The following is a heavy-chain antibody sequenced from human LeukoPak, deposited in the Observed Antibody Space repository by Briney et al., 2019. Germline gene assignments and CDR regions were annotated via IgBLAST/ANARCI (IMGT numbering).Heavy chain of an antibody. CDR3: ARGEGIGTGGLKLFRP. CDR2: IIPIFGTA. V-gene: IGHV1-69*13. D-gene: IGHD6-13*01. CDR1: GGTFSSYA. J-gene: IGHJ5*02. Sequence: GASVKVSCKASGGTFSSYAISWVRQAPGQGLEWMGGIIPIFGTANYAQKFQGRVTITADESTSTAYMELSSLRSEDTAVYYCARGEGIGTGGLKLFRPWGQGTLVTVSS.